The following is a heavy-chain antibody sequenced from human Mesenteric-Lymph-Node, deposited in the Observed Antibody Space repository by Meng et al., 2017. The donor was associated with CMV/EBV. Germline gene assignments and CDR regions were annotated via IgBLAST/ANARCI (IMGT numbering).Heavy chain of an antibody. Sequence: GGSLRLSCAASGFTFGSYAMSWVRQAPGKGLEWLSSSDHSARTIYYAGSVKGRFTISRDNYQDTLYLEMNSLRAEDTAIYFCVRGGWAYMDYWGHGTLVTVSS. J-gene: IGHJ4*01. D-gene: IGHD3-16*01. CDR1: GFTFGSYA. V-gene: IGHV3-23*05. CDR2: SDHSARTI. CDR3: VRGGWAYMDY.